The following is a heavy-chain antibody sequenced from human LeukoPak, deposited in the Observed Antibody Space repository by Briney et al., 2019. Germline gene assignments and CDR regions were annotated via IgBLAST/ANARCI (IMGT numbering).Heavy chain of an antibody. V-gene: IGHV3-74*01. CDR1: GFTFSSYW. D-gene: IGHD2-15*01. J-gene: IGHJ5*02. CDR3: VRGGPSTWS. CDR2: INSDGSST. Sequence: GGSLRLSCAASGFTFSSYWMHWVRQAPGKGLVWVSRINSDGSSTSYADSVKGRFTISRDDAKNTVYLQMNNLRAEDTAVYYCVRGGPSTWSWGQGTLVTVSS.